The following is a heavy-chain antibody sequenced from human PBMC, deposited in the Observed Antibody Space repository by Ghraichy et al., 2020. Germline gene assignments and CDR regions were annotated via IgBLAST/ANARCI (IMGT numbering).Heavy chain of an antibody. CDR1: GFTFSTYW. J-gene: IGHJ4*02. Sequence: GGSLRLSCAASGFTFSTYWMHWVRQVPGKGPVWVSRINSDGSSTSYADSVKGRFTISRDNAKNTLFLQMNSLRAEDTAVYYCATSGYNFGYVGADKWGQGTLVTVSS. D-gene: IGHD5-18*01. CDR2: INSDGSST. V-gene: IGHV3-74*01. CDR3: ATSGYNFGYVGADK.